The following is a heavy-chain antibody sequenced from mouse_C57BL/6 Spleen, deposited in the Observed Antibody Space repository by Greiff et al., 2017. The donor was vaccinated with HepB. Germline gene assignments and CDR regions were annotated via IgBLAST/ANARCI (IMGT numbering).Heavy chain of an antibody. CDR1: GYTFTSYW. V-gene: IGHV1-61*01. CDR3: ARSRAVYWYLDV. D-gene: IGHD3-3*01. Sequence: QVQLQQPGAELVRPGSSVKLSCKASGYTFTSYWMDWVKQRPGQGLEWIGNIYPSDSETHYNQKFKDKATLTVDKSSSTAYMQLSSLTSEDSAVYYCARSRAVYWYLDVWGTGTTVTVSS. CDR2: IYPSDSET. J-gene: IGHJ1*03.